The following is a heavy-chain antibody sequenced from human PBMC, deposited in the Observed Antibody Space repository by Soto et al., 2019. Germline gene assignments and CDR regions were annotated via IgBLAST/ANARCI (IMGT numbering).Heavy chain of an antibody. J-gene: IGHJ4*02. Sequence: ASVKVSCKASGYSFINYAIYWVRQAPGQRLEWMGRINIGDGNTKYSQRFQGRVTITRDTSASTAYMDLSSLTSDDTAVYYCAGGASSSWTSLDDWGQGTLVTVSS. D-gene: IGHD6-13*01. V-gene: IGHV1-3*04. CDR1: GYSFINYA. CDR2: INIGDGNT. CDR3: AGGASSSWTSLDD.